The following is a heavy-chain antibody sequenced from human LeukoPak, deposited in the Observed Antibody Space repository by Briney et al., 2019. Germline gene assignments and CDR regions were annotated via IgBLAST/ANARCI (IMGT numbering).Heavy chain of an antibody. CDR1: GFTFSDYY. CDR2: VDNAGNT. CDR3: ARFLGFYMRSGPQFFFDH. J-gene: IGHJ4*02. Sequence: PGGSLRLSCAASGFTFSDYYMSWIRQAPGKGLEWIGYVDNAGNTNFNPSLKSRVSIVVDTSKSQFSLELTSVTAADTAIYYCARFLGFYMRSGPQFFFDHWGQGRLVTVSS. V-gene: IGHV4-59*08. D-gene: IGHD3-3*01.